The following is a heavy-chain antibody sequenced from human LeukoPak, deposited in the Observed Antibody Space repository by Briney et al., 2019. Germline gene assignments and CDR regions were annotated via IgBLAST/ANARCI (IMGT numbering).Heavy chain of an antibody. CDR3: ARRAGAYSHPYDY. Sequence: GGSLRLSCTVSGFTVSSNSMSWVRQAPGKGLEWASFIYSDNTHYSDSVKGRFTISSDNSKNTLYLQMNSLRAEDTAVYYCARRAGAYSHPYDYWGQGTLVTVSS. CDR2: IYSDNT. V-gene: IGHV3-53*01. CDR1: GFTVSSNS. D-gene: IGHD4/OR15-4a*01. J-gene: IGHJ4*02.